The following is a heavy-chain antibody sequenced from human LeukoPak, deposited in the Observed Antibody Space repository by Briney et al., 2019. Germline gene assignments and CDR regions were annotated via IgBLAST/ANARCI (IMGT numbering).Heavy chain of an antibody. J-gene: IGHJ3*02. V-gene: IGHV3-30*03. Sequence: GGSLRLSCAASGFTFNNYGIHWVRQAPGKGLELVGVISYDGGNKYYADSVKGRFTISRDNSNNTLYLQMNSLRAEDTAVYYCARDLGTSGYYSDDAFDIWGQGTMVTVSS. D-gene: IGHD3-22*01. CDR2: ISYDGGNK. CDR1: GFTFNNYG. CDR3: ARDLGTSGYYSDDAFDI.